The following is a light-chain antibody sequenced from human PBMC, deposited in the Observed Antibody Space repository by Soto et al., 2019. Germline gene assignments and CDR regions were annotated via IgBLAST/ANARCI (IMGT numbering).Light chain of an antibody. Sequence: DIQMTQSPSSLSASVGDRVTISCQASHDISIYLTWYQQKPGKAPKVLIYDASTLETGVPSRFSGSGSGTYFTFTISSLQPEDFATYHCQQYENTPYTFGQGTKLEIK. V-gene: IGKV1-33*01. CDR2: DAS. CDR1: HDISIY. J-gene: IGKJ2*01. CDR3: QQYENTPYT.